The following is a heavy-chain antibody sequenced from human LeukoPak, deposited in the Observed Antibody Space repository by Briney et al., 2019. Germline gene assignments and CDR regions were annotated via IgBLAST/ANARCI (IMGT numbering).Heavy chain of an antibody. CDR2: IRYDGSNK. CDR3: AKDGTPVTIFGVVISY. V-gene: IGHV3-30*02. J-gene: IGHJ4*02. CDR1: GFTFSSYG. D-gene: IGHD3-3*01. Sequence: GGSLRLSCAASGFTFSSYGMHWVRQAPGKGLEWVAFIRYDGSNKYYADSVKGRFTISRDNSKNTLYLQMNSLRAEDTAVYYCAKDGTPVTIFGVVISYWGQGTLVTVSS.